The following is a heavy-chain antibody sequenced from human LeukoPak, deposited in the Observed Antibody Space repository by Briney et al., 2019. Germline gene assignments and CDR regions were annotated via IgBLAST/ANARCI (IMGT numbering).Heavy chain of an antibody. V-gene: IGHV5-51*01. CDR2: IYPGDSDT. J-gene: IGHJ4*02. CDR3: ARSSTNDYGDYEGYFDY. CDR1: GYSFTSYW. D-gene: IGHD4-17*01. Sequence: GESLKISCKGSGYSFTSYWIGWVRQMPGKGLEWMGIIYPGDSDTRYSPSFQGQVTISADKSISTAYLQWSSLKASDTAMYYCARSSTNDYGDYEGYFDYWGQGTLVTVSS.